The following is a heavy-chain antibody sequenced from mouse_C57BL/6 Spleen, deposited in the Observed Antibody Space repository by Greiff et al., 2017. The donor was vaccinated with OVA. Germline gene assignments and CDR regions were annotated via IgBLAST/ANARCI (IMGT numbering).Heavy chain of an antibody. J-gene: IGHJ2*01. Sequence: VQLQQSGPELVKPGASVKISCKASGYTFTDYSMNWVKQSHGKSLEWIGDINPNNGGTSYNQKFKGKATLTVDKSSSTAYMELRSLTSEDSAVYYCAREEDGYYYFDYWGQGTTLTVSS. CDR2: INPNNGGT. D-gene: IGHD2-3*01. V-gene: IGHV1-26*01. CDR1: GYTFTDYS. CDR3: AREEDGYYYFDY.